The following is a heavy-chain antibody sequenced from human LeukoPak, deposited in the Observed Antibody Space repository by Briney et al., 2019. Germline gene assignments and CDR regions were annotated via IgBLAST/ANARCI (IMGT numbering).Heavy chain of an antibody. CDR3: ARGGELRYAFDI. Sequence: PSETLSLTCAVYGGSFSGYYWSWIRQPPGKGLEWIGEINHSGSTNYNPSLKSRVTISVDTSKNQFSLKLSSVTAADTAGYYCARGGELRYAFDIWGQGTMVTVSS. D-gene: IGHD1-26*01. CDR2: INHSGST. J-gene: IGHJ3*02. CDR1: GGSFSGYY. V-gene: IGHV4-34*01.